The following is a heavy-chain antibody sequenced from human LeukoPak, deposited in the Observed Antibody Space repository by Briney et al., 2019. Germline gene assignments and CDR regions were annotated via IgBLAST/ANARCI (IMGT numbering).Heavy chain of an antibody. CDR3: AREDIRLDYFDY. D-gene: IGHD6-19*01. Sequence: GGSLRLSCAASGFTFSNYEMNWVRQTPGKGLEWVSYISDHGKSRNYVDSVKGRFTISRDNAKNSLYLQMNSLRVEDTAVYFCAREDIRLDYFDYWGQGTLVTVSS. CDR2: ISDHGKSR. CDR1: GFTFSNYE. V-gene: IGHV3-48*03. J-gene: IGHJ4*02.